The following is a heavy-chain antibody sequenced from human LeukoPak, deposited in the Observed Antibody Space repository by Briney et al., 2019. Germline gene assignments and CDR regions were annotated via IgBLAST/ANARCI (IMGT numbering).Heavy chain of an antibody. J-gene: IGHJ5*02. Sequence: TGGSLRLSCAASGFTFSSYAMSWVRQAPGKGLEWVSAISGSGGSTYYADSVKGRFTISRDNSKNTLYLQMNSLRAEDTAVYYCAKDNIYYHDSSGPLPFDPWGQGTLVSVSS. CDR2: ISGSGGST. CDR1: GFTFSSYA. V-gene: IGHV3-23*01. D-gene: IGHD3-22*01. CDR3: AKDNIYYHDSSGPLPFDP.